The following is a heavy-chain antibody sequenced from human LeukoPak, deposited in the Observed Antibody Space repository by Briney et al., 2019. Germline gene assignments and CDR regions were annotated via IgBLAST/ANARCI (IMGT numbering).Heavy chain of an antibody. D-gene: IGHD3-9*01. CDR1: GFTVSSNY. Sequence: GGSLRLSCAASGFTVSSNYMSWVRQAPGKGLEWVSSISSSSSYIYYADSVKGRLTISRDNAKNSLYLQMNSLRAEDTAVYYCARDRSTYYDILTGYSQGAFDIWGQGTMVTVSS. V-gene: IGHV3-21*01. J-gene: IGHJ3*02. CDR2: ISSSSSYI. CDR3: ARDRSTYYDILTGYSQGAFDI.